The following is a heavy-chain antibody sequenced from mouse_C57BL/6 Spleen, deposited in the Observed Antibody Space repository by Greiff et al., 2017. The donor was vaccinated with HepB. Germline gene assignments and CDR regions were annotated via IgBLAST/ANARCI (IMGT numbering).Heavy chain of an antibody. V-gene: IGHV1-76*01. Sequence: VQLQESGAELVRPGASVKLSCKASGYTFTDYYINWVKQRPGQGLEWIARIYPGSGNTYYNEKFKGKATLTAEKSSSTAYMQLSSLTSEDSAVYFRASPLTTVVATEGYFDVWGTGTTVTVSS. D-gene: IGHD1-1*01. CDR1: GYTFTDYY. J-gene: IGHJ1*03. CDR2: IYPGSGNT. CDR3: ASPLTTVVATEGYFDV.